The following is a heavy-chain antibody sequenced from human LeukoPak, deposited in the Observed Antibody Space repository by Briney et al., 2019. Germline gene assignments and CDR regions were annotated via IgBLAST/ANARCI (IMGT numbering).Heavy chain of an antibody. CDR2: IYYSGST. CDR3: ARIIGGALGAFDI. Sequence: PSETLSLTCTVSGGSISSYYWSWIRQPPGKGLGWIGYIYYSGSTNYNPSLKSRVTISVDTSKNQFSLKLSSVTAADTAVYYCARIIGGALGAFDIWGQGTMVTVSS. D-gene: IGHD3-16*01. CDR1: GGSISSYY. J-gene: IGHJ3*02. V-gene: IGHV4-59*01.